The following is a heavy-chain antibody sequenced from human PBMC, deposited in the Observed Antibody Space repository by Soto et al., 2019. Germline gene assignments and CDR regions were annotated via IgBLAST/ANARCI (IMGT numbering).Heavy chain of an antibody. V-gene: IGHV3-23*01. CDR1: GFTFSRFE. J-gene: IGHJ4*02. CDR3: AKKGIAVAGYFDH. D-gene: IGHD6-13*01. Sequence: PGGSLRLSCAASGFTFSRFELHWVRQAPGKGLEWVSTIGGSGGNTYYADSVKGRFTISRDSSENTLYLQINSLRAEDTAVYYCAKKGIAVAGYFDHWCQGPLVTVSS. CDR2: IGGSGGNT.